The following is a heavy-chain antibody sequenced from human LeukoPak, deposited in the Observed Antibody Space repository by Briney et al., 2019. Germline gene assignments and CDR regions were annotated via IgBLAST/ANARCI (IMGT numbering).Heavy chain of an antibody. D-gene: IGHD2-2*01. Sequence: ASVKVSCKASGYTFTSYAMHWVRQAPEQRLEWMGWINAGNGNTKYSQKFQGRVTITRDTSASTAYMELSSLRSEDTAVYYCARDPVIVVVPAAIGNWFDPWGQGTLVTVSS. CDR2: INAGNGNT. CDR1: GYTFTSYA. V-gene: IGHV1-3*01. CDR3: ARDPVIVVVPAAIGNWFDP. J-gene: IGHJ5*02.